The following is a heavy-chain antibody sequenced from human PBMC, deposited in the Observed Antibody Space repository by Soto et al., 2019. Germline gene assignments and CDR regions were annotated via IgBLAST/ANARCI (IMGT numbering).Heavy chain of an antibody. CDR3: ARAYDGSGDY. CDR1: GGSISTSSYY. Sequence: QLQLQESGPGLVKPSETLSLTCTGSGGSISTSSYYWGWIRQPPGKGLEWIGSIYYSGSTYYNPSPKSRVTISVDTSKTPFSPKPSPVTAAGTAVYYCARAYDGSGDYWGQGTLVTVSS. D-gene: IGHD3-22*01. CDR2: IYYSGST. J-gene: IGHJ4*02. V-gene: IGHV4-39*01.